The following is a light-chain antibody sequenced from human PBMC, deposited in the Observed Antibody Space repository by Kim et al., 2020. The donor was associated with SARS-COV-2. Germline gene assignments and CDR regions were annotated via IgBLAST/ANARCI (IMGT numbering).Light chain of an antibody. CDR2: DAS. Sequence: DIQMTQSPSSLSASVGDRVTITCQASQDIDIYLNWYQQKPGKAPNILIYDASNLEKGVPSRFSGSGSGTDFSFTISSLQPEDIATYFCQQYDNVPYTFGQGTKLEFK. V-gene: IGKV1-33*01. J-gene: IGKJ2*01. CDR1: QDIDIY. CDR3: QQYDNVPYT.